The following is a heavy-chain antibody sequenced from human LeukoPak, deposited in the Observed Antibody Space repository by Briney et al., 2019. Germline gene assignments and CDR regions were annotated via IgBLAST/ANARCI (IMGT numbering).Heavy chain of an antibody. V-gene: IGHV4-34*01. J-gene: IGHJ4*02. CDR2: INHSGST. CDR3: ARGRAAAGTDY. CDR1: GGSFSGYY. Sequence: SETLPLTCAVYGGSFSGYYWSWIRQPPGKGLEWIGEINHSGSTNYNPSLKSRVTISVDTSKNQFSLKLSSVTAADTAVYYCARGRAAAGTDYWGQGTLVTVSS. D-gene: IGHD6-13*01.